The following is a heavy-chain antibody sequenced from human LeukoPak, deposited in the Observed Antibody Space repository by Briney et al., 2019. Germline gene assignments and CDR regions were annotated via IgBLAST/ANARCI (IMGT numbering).Heavy chain of an antibody. V-gene: IGHV1-24*01. Sequence: GASVKVSCKVSGYTLSELSMHWVRQAPGKGLEWMGGFDPEDGETIYAQKFQGRVTMTEDTSTDTAYMELSSLRSEDTAVYYCARGSIAAAGIDPWGQGTLVTVSS. CDR3: ARGSIAAAGIDP. CDR1: GYTLSELS. D-gene: IGHD6-13*01. CDR2: FDPEDGET. J-gene: IGHJ5*02.